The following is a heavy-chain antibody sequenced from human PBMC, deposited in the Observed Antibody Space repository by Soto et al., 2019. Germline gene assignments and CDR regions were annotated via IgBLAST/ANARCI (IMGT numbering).Heavy chain of an antibody. J-gene: IGHJ5*02. CDR1: GYTFTSNY. Sequence: QVQLVQSGAEVKKPGASVKVSCKASGYTFTSNYIHWVRRAPGQGLEWMGIINPNGGSTNYAQKFQGRVTMTRDTSTSTVYLELSSLTSEDTAVYDCARDHSIASSGAWWLDPGGQGTLVTVSS. V-gene: IGHV1-46*01. CDR3: ARDHSIASSGAWWLDP. D-gene: IGHD6-13*01. CDR2: INPNGGST.